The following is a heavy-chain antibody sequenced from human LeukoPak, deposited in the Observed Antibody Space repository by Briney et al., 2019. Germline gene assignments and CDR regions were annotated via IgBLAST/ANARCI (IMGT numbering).Heavy chain of an antibody. Sequence: GASVKVSCKASGYTFSSYGISWVRQAPGQGLEWMGWISAYNGNTNYAQKLQGRVTMTTDTSTSTAYMELRSLRSDDTAVYYCARGVRGGPYYYYYMDVWGKGTTVTVSS. CDR1: GYTFSSYG. J-gene: IGHJ6*03. D-gene: IGHD3-10*01. CDR2: ISAYNGNT. V-gene: IGHV1-18*01. CDR3: ARGVRGGPYYYYYMDV.